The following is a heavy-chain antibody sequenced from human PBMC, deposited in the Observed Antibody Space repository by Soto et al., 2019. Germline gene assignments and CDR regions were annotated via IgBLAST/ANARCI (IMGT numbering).Heavy chain of an antibody. Sequence: EGQLLESGGGLVQPGGSLRLSCVVSGSSISNHAMTWVRQAPGEGLEWVAFISGGGQATHYVDSVKGRFIISRDNSKNMVFLQMNSLRIEDTALYFCAKVGVATDGDYLWGQGTVVTVSS. J-gene: IGHJ5*02. CDR2: ISGGGQAT. CDR1: GSSISNHA. CDR3: AKVGVATDGDYL. D-gene: IGHD3-3*01. V-gene: IGHV3-23*01.